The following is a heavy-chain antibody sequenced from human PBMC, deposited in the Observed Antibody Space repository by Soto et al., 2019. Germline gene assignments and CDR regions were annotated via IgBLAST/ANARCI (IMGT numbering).Heavy chain of an antibody. CDR1: GFTFSSYG. J-gene: IGHJ6*03. Sequence: GGSLRLSCAASGFTFSSYGMHWVRQAPGKGLEWVAVIWYDGSNKYYADSVKGRFTISRDNSKNTLYLQMNSLRAEDTAVYYCARKNPLSGWIYYYYMDVWGKGTTVTVSS. CDR2: IWYDGSNK. D-gene: IGHD6-19*01. CDR3: ARKNPLSGWIYYYYMDV. V-gene: IGHV3-33*01.